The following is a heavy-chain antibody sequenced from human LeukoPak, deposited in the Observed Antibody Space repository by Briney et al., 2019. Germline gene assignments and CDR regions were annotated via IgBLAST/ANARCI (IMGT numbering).Heavy chain of an antibody. CDR3: ASTEADYDFWSGTPSVGYMDV. V-gene: IGHV4-59*08. Sequence: PSETLSLTCTVSGGSISGYYWTWVRQPPGKGLEWIGYIYYTGSTSYNPSLKSRVTISVDTSKNQFSLKLSSVTAADTAVYYCASTEADYDFWSGTPSVGYMDVWGKGTTVTVSS. CDR1: GGSISGYY. J-gene: IGHJ6*03. CDR2: IYYTGST. D-gene: IGHD3-3*01.